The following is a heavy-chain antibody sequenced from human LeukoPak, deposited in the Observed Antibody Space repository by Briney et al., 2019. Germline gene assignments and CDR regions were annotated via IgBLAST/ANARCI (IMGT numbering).Heavy chain of an antibody. D-gene: IGHD4-17*01. CDR1: GGSFSGYY. CDR3: ARKSSVTTVINWFDP. Sequence: SETLSLTCALYGGSFSGYYWSWIRQPPGKGLEWIGEINHSGSTNYNPSLKSRVTISVDTSKNQFSLKLSSVTAADTAVYYCARKSSVTTVINWFDPLGPGNPGHRLL. J-gene: IGHJ5*02. V-gene: IGHV4-34*01. CDR2: INHSGST.